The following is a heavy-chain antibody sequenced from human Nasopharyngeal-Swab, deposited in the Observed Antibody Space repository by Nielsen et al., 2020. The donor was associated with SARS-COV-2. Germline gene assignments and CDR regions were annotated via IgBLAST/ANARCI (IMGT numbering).Heavy chain of an antibody. J-gene: IGHJ6*02. V-gene: IGHV1-46*01. CDR3: AREDTCGYSGYDCDYYGMDV. CDR1: GYTFTSYY. CDR2: INPSGGST. D-gene: IGHD5-12*01. Sequence: ALVKVSCKASGYTFTSYYMHWVRQAPGQGLEWMGIINPSGGSTSYAQKFQGRVTMTRDTSTSTVYMELSSLRSEDTAVYYCAREDTCGYSGYDCDYYGMDVWGQGTTVTVSS.